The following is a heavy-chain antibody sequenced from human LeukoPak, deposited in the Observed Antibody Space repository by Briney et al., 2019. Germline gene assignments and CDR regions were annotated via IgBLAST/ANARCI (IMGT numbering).Heavy chain of an antibody. Sequence: PGGSLRLSCAASGFTFSNSWMSWVRQAPGKGLEWVANIKKDGSEKYYVDSVKGRFTISRDNAKNSLYLQMNSLRVEDTAVYYREGSAGYWGQGTLVTVSS. CDR3: EGSAGY. J-gene: IGHJ4*02. CDR2: IKKDGSEK. D-gene: IGHD6-19*01. V-gene: IGHV3-7*01. CDR1: GFTFSNSW.